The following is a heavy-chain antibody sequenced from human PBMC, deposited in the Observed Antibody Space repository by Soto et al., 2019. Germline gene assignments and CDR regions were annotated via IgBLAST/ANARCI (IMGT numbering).Heavy chain of an antibody. V-gene: IGHV3-23*01. J-gene: IGHJ6*02. CDR2: ISGSGGST. Sequence: GGALRLASAASGFTFSSYAMIRVGQAPGKGLEGVSAISGSGGSTYYADSVKGRFTISRDNSKNTLYLQMNSLRAEDTAVYYCAKGGPDYDILTGYYYYGMDVWGQGTTVTVSS. CDR1: GFTFSSYA. CDR3: AKGGPDYDILTGYYYYGMDV. D-gene: IGHD3-9*01.